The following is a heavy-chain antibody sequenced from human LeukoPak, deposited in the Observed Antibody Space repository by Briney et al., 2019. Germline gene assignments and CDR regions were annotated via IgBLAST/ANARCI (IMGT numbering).Heavy chain of an antibody. D-gene: IGHD3-22*01. CDR2: ISTSSSYI. J-gene: IGHJ4*02. CDR1: GFTFSSYN. CDR3: AKNPPIGYYDSSGYIDY. Sequence: GGSLRLSCAASGFTFSSYNMNWVRQAPGKGLEWVSSISTSSSYIYYADSVKGRFTISRDNARNSLYLQMNSLRAEDTAVYYCAKNPPIGYYDSSGYIDYWGQGTLVTVSS. V-gene: IGHV3-21*04.